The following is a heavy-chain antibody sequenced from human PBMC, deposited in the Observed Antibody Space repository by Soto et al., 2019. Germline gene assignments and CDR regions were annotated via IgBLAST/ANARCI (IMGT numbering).Heavy chain of an antibody. CDR3: AKTTDGWFSAFAI. V-gene: IGHV3-23*01. D-gene: IGHD6-19*01. Sequence: EVPLLESGGGLVQPGGSLRLSCAASGFIFSSYAMSWVRQAPGKGLEWVSAISGSGTTAYYADSVKGRFTFSRDNSKNTMYLQMNSLRAEDTAVYYCAKTTDGWFSAFAIWGQGAMVIVSS. J-gene: IGHJ3*02. CDR1: GFIFSSYA. CDR2: ISGSGTTA.